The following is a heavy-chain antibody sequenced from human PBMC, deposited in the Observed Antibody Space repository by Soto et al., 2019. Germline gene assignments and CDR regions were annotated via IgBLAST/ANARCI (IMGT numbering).Heavy chain of an antibody. CDR2: FYYDGRT. D-gene: IGHD5-12*01. CDR1: GASFSDANYY. V-gene: IGHV4-39*02. Sequence: SETLSLTCIVSGASFSDANYYWVWIRQPPGEGLEWLGSFYYDGRTYYNASLKSRVTISVDTSKNHFSLMLTSVTAADTAVYYCARRSHIVGAPTWGQGTLVTVSS. CDR3: ARRSHIVGAPT. J-gene: IGHJ4*02.